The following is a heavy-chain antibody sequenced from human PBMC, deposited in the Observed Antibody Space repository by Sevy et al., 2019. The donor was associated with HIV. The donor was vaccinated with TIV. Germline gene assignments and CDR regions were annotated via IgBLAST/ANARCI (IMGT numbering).Heavy chain of an antibody. D-gene: IGHD3-22*01. CDR2: IIPIFGTA. CDR3: AGEWYYDDSSGYYYADAFDI. V-gene: IGHV1-69*06. CDR1: GGTFSSYA. J-gene: IGHJ3*02. Sequence: SVKVSCKASGGTFSSYAISWVRQAPGQGLEWMGGIIPIFGTANYAQKFQGRVTITADKSTSTAYLELSSLRSEDTAASYCAGEWYYDDSSGYYYADAFDIWGQGTMVTVSS.